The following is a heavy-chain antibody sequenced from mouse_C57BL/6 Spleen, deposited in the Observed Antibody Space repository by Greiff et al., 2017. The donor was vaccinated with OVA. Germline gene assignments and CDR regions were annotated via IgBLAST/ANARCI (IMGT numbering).Heavy chain of an antibody. J-gene: IGHJ2*01. CDR1: GYAFSSSW. V-gene: IGHV1-82*01. CDR3: ARAITTTRYCDY. CDR2: IYPGDGDT. Sequence: QVQLQQSGPELVKPGASVKISCKASGYAFSSSWMNWVKQRPGKGLEWIGRIYPGDGDTNYNGKFKGKATLTADKSSSTAYMQLSSLTSEDSAVYFCARAITTTRYCDYWGKGTTLTVSS. D-gene: IGHD2-4*01.